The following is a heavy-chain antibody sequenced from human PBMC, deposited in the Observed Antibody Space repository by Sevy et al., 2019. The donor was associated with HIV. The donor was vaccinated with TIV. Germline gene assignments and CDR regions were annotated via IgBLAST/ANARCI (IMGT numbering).Heavy chain of an antibody. D-gene: IGHD3-22*01. CDR3: ARDGNSGYYFNYYYYGMDV. CDR1: GFSLNDYY. Sequence: GGSLRLSCAATGFSLNDYYMTWIRQAPGKGLEWVSYISGDSGHTNYAESVKGRFTISRDNTKNFFYLQMDGLRAEDTATYYCARDGNSGYYFNYYYYGMDVWGQGTTVTVSS. J-gene: IGHJ6*02. CDR2: ISGDSGHT. V-gene: IGHV3-11*06.